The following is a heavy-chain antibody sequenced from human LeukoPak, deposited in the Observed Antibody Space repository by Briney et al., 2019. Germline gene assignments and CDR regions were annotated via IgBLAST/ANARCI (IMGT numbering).Heavy chain of an antibody. CDR3: SVVVVPAAIEVDY. CDR2: IRQDGSQK. D-gene: IGHD2-2*01. V-gene: IGHV3-7*01. CDR1: GFTFSSYW. Sequence: GGSLRLSSAASGFTFSSYWMSWVRQAPGKGLEWVATIRQDGSQKYYVDSVKGRFTISRDNAKNSLYLQMNSLRAEDTAVYYCSVVVVPAAIEVDYWGQGTLVTVSS. J-gene: IGHJ4*02.